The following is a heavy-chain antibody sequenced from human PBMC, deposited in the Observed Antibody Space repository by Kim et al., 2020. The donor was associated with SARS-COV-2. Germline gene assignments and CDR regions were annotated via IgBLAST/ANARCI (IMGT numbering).Heavy chain of an antibody. D-gene: IGHD6-19*01. CDR3: ARDGGSGWYGAYYFDY. CDR1: GFTFSSYW. V-gene: IGHV3-7*01. J-gene: IGHJ4*02. Sequence: GGSLRLSCAASGFTFSSYWMSWVRQAPGKGLEWVANIKQDGSEKYYVDSVKGRFTISRDNAKNSLYLQMNSLRAEDTAVYYCARDGGSGWYGAYYFDYWGQGTLVTVSS. CDR2: IKQDGSEK.